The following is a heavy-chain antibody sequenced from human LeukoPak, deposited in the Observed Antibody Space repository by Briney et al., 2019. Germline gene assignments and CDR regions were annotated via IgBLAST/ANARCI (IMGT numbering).Heavy chain of an antibody. CDR2: IYYSGST. Sequence: SETLSLTCTASGGSISSSSYYWGWIRQPPGKGLEWIGSIYYSGSTYYNPSLKSRVTISVDTSKNQFSLKLSSVTAAGTAVYYCARKITVWGSYPRHLSPFDYWGQGTLVTVSS. CDR1: GGSISSSSYY. J-gene: IGHJ4*02. CDR3: ARKITVWGSYPRHLSPFDY. V-gene: IGHV4-39*01. D-gene: IGHD3-16*02.